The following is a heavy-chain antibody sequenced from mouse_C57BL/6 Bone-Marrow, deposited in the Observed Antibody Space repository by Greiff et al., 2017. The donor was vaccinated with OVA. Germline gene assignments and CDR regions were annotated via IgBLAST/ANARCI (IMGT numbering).Heavy chain of an antibody. D-gene: IGHD1-1*01. Sequence: VQLQQSGPVLVKPGASVKMSCKASGYTFTDYYMNWVKQSHGKSLEWIGVINPYNGGTSYNQKFKGKATLTVDKSSSTAYMELNSLTSEDSAVYYCARSHYYGSSYVFDYWGQGTTLTVSS. CDR2: INPYNGGT. V-gene: IGHV1-19*01. J-gene: IGHJ2*01. CDR1: GYTFTDYY. CDR3: ARSHYYGSSYVFDY.